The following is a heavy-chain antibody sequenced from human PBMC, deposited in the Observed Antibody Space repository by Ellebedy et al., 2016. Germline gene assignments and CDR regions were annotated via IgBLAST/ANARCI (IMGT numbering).Heavy chain of an antibody. V-gene: IGHV1-18*01. CDR3: ARDVPVAGTDYYYYYGMDV. CDR1: GYTFTSYG. D-gene: IGHD6-19*01. Sequence: ASVKVSCKASGYTFTSYGISWVRQAPGQGLEWMGWINAYNGNRNYAQKFQGRVTMTTDTSMSTAYMELRSLRSDGTAVYYCARDVPVAGTDYYYYYGMDVWGQGTTVTVSS. CDR2: INAYNGNR. J-gene: IGHJ6*02.